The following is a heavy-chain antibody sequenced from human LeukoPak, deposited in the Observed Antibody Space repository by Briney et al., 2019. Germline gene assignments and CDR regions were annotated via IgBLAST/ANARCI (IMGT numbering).Heavy chain of an antibody. Sequence: PGGSLRLSCAASGFTFTSYVMSWVRQAPGKGLEWVSYITTGSRSYTNHADSVKGRFTISRDYAKNSLYLQMNSLRAEDTGVYYCARGREVLDYWGQGTLVTVSS. D-gene: IGHD1-26*01. CDR3: ARGREVLDY. CDR2: ITTGSRSYT. V-gene: IGHV3-21*05. J-gene: IGHJ4*02. CDR1: GFTFTSYV.